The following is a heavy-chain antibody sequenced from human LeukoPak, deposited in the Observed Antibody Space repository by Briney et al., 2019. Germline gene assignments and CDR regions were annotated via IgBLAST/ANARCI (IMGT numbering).Heavy chain of an antibody. D-gene: IGHD6-13*01. V-gene: IGHV3-7*01. CDR2: IKQDGSEK. CDR3: ARDLAAGGPCNY. J-gene: IGHJ4*02. Sequence: GGSLRLSCATSGFTFNGYWMSWVRQAPGKGLEWVANIKQDGSEKYYVDSVRGRFTISRDNAKNSLFLQMDSLRVEDTAVYYCARDLAAGGPCNYWGQGTLVTVSS. CDR1: GFTFNGYW.